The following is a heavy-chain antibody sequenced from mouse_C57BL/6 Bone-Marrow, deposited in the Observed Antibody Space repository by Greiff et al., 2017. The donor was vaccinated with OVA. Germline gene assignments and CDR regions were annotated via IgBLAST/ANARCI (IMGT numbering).Heavy chain of an antibody. V-gene: IGHV7-3*01. Sequence: EVKLVESGGGLVQPGGSLSLSCAASGFTFTDYYMSWVRQPPGKALEWLGFISNKANGYTTEYSASVKGRFTISRDNSQSILYLQMMALGAEDSATYYCARYRRNYFDYWGKGTTLTVSS. CDR2: ISNKANGYTT. J-gene: IGHJ2*01. CDR3: ARYRRNYFDY. CDR1: GFTFTDYY.